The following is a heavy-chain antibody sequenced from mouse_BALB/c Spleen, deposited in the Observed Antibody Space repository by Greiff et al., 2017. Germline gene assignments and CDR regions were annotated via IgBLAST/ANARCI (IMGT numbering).Heavy chain of an antibody. Sequence: EVQLQQSGAELVRSGASVKLSCTASGFNIKDYYMHWVKQRPEQGLEWIGWIDPENGDTEYAPKFQGKATMTADTSSNTAYLQLSSLTSEDTAVYYCNQGRDGDYWGQGTTLTVSS. CDR1: GFNIKDYY. V-gene: IGHV14-4*02. D-gene: IGHD3-3*01. CDR3: NQGRDGDY. CDR2: IDPENGDT. J-gene: IGHJ2*01.